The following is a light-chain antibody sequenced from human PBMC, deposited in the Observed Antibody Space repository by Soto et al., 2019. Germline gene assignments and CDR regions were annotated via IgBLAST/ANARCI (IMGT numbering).Light chain of an antibody. CDR3: QQYGTSPYT. J-gene: IGKJ2*01. V-gene: IGKV3-15*01. CDR1: QSVSSN. CDR2: GAS. Sequence: EIVMTQSPATLSVSLGERATLSCRASQSVSSNLAWYQQKPGQAPRLLIYGASTRATGIPARFSGSGSGTEFTLTISSLQSEDFAVYYCQQYGTSPYTFGQGTKLEIK.